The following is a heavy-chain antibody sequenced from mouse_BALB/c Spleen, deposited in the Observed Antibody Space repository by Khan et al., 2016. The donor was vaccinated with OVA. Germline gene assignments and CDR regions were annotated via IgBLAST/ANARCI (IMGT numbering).Heavy chain of an antibody. CDR3: SRRAYDANGYFDV. D-gene: IGHD2-12*01. Sequence: EVQLQESGPGLVKPSQSLSLTCTVTGYSFTSDYAWNLIRQFPGNILWWMGYIPYSGSTSYNPSFKSRVSFTRDTSNNPFFLQLNSRTTGDTATYYYSRRAYDANGYFDVWGAGTTVTVSA. CDR1: GYSFTSDYA. CDR2: IPYSGST. J-gene: IGHJ1*01. V-gene: IGHV3-2*02.